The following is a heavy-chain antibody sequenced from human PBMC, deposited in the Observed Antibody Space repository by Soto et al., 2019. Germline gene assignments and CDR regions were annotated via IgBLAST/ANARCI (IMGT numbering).Heavy chain of an antibody. CDR1: GGSISSYY. CDR2: IYYSGST. D-gene: IGHD6-19*01. V-gene: IGHV4-59*01. Sequence: PSETLSLTCTVSGGSISSYYWSWIRQPPGKGLEWIGYIYYSGSTNYNPSLKSRVTISVDTSKNQFSLKLSSVTAADTAVYYCAAYSSGWYGGYNWFDPWGQGTLVTAPQ. J-gene: IGHJ5*02. CDR3: AAYSSGWYGGYNWFDP.